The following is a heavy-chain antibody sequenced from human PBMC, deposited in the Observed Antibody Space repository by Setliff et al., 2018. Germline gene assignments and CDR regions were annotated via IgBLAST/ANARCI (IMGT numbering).Heavy chain of an antibody. CDR2: IYHSGST. CDR1: GHSISSGYY. J-gene: IGHJ4*02. Sequence: SETLSLTCTVSGHSISSGYYWGWIRQPPGKGLEWIGSIYHSGSTYYNPSLKSRVTISIDTSKNQFSLRLSSVTAADTAVYYCVRSGWYPKYDYWGQGTLVTVSS. CDR3: VRSGWYPKYDY. V-gene: IGHV4-38-2*02. D-gene: IGHD6-19*01.